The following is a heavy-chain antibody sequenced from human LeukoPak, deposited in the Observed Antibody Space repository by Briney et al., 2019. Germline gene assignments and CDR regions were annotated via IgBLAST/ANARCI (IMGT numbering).Heavy chain of an antibody. Sequence: SETLSLTCTVSGGSISSSSYYWGWIRQPPGKGLEWIGSIYYSGSTYYNPSLKSRVTISVDTSKNQFSLKLSSVTAADTAVYYCARVIHQGYSYGYGLGLFDYWGQGTLVTVSS. D-gene: IGHD5-18*01. CDR2: IYYSGST. CDR3: ARVIHQGYSYGYGLGLFDY. CDR1: GGSISSSSYY. V-gene: IGHV4-39*07. J-gene: IGHJ4*02.